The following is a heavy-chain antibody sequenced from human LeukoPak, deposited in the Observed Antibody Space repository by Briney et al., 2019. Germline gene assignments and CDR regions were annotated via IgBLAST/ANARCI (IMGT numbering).Heavy chain of an antibody. CDR3: ARDTRGRDLDY. Sequence: GGSLRLSCAASGFAFSNYGMHWVRQAPGKGLEWVAVIWYDESDRYYGDSVKGRFTISRDNSKNTLYLQMSSLRAEDTAVYYCARDTRGRDLDYWGQGTLVTVSS. D-gene: IGHD3-16*01. CDR1: GFAFSNYG. V-gene: IGHV3-33*01. J-gene: IGHJ4*02. CDR2: IWYDESDR.